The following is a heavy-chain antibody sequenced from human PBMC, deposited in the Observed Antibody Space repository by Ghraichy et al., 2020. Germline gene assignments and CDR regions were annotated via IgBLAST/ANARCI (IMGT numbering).Heavy chain of an antibody. J-gene: IGHJ5*02. D-gene: IGHD3-10*01. CDR1: GASISHTYY. Sequence: SETLSLTCTVSGASISHTYYWAWIRQPPGKGLEWIGSFYYGGTTYYNPSLESRITISVDTSNNQFSMKLNSVTASDTAVYYCARHSGSYYYGSGSYYSNWFDPRGQGTMVTVSS. CDR3: ARHSGSYYYGSGSYYSNWFDP. V-gene: IGHV4-39*01. CDR2: FYYGGTT.